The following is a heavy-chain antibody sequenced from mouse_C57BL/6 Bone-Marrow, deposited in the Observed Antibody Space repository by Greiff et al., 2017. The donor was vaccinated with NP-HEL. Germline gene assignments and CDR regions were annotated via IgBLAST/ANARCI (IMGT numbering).Heavy chain of an antibody. CDR2: IRLKSDNYAT. Sequence: EVQGVESGGGLVQPGGSMKLSCVASGFTFSNYWMNWVRQSPEKGLEWVAQIRLKSDNYATHYAESVKGRFTISRDDSKSSVYLQMNNLRAEDTGIYYCTVIYPPWFAYWGQGTLVTVSA. D-gene: IGHD2-1*01. V-gene: IGHV6-3*01. CDR1: GFTFSNYW. CDR3: TVIYPPWFAY. J-gene: IGHJ3*01.